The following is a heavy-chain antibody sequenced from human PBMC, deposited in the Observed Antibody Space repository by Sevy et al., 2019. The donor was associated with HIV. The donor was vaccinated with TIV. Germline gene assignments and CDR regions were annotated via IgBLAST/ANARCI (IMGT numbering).Heavy chain of an antibody. CDR2: IKKDGSVK. CDR1: GFTFSSYW. J-gene: IGHJ4*02. V-gene: IGHV3-7*01. D-gene: IGHD3-3*01. CDR3: ARWRGAQSEFDY. Sequence: GGSLRLSCAASGFTFSSYWMSWVRQAPGKGLEWVADIKKDGSVKLYADAVKGRFTISRDNAENSVDLQMKSLRAEDTAVYFCARWRGAQSEFDYWDQGTRVTVSS.